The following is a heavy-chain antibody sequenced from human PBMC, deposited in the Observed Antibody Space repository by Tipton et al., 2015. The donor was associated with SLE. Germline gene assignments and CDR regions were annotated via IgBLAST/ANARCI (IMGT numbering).Heavy chain of an antibody. Sequence: TLSLTCTVSGDSISNNNYYWGWIRQPPGKGLEWIGNINYSGTTYCNPSLKTRVTISVDTSKIQFSLRLTSVTAADTAVYYCARAIGANYFNFWGQGILVTVSS. J-gene: IGHJ4*02. D-gene: IGHD3-16*01. V-gene: IGHV4-39*07. CDR3: ARAIGANYFNF. CDR1: GDSISNNNYY. CDR2: INYSGTT.